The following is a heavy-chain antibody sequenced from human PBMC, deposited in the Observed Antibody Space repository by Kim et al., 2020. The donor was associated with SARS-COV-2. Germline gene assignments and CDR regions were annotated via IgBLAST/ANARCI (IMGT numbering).Heavy chain of an antibody. CDR1: GFTFSSYS. CDR3: ARSLDYYYGMDV. V-gene: IGHV3-21*01. Sequence: GGSLRLSCAASGFTFSSYSMNWVRQAPGKGLEWVSSISSSSSYIYYADSVKGRFTIYRDNAKNSLYLQMNSLRAEDTAVYYCARSLDYYYGMDVWGQGTTVDVSS. CDR2: ISSSSSYI. J-gene: IGHJ6*02.